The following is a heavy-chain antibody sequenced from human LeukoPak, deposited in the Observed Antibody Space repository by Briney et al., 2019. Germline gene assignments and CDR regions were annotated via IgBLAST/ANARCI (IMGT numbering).Heavy chain of an antibody. Sequence: VGSLTLSCTACGFVFSGYWVMWVRQAGGEALGGLANINQAGSEKYYVDSVKGRFTISRDNAKNSLYLQMNSLRAEDTAVYYCARDHSEPGVFFDSWGQGTLVTVSS. CDR2: INQAGSEK. CDR3: ARDHSEPGVFFDS. V-gene: IGHV3-7*05. CDR1: GFVFSGYW. J-gene: IGHJ4*02. D-gene: IGHD1-14*01.